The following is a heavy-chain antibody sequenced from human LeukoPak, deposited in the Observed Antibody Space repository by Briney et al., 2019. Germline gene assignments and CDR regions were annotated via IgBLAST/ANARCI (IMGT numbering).Heavy chain of an antibody. J-gene: IGHJ4*02. D-gene: IGHD3-9*01. Sequence: FYDGNNKYYADPVKGRFTISRDNSKNTLYLQMNSLRAEDTAVYYCVREWDLTGYYFDYWGQGTLVTVSS. CDR2: FYDGNNK. V-gene: IGHV3-30*01. CDR3: VREWDLTGYYFDY.